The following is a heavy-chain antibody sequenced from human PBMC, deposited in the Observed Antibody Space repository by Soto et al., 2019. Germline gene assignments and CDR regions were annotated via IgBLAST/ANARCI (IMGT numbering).Heavy chain of an antibody. Sequence: LRLSCAASGFTFNNFAMNWVRQAPGRGLEWVSAVNNGGDSTYYADSVQGRFTISRDNSENTLYLQMNSLRADDTAVYYCAKASGRVATIGFSDVWGKGTTVTVSS. CDR2: VNNGGDST. V-gene: IGHV3-23*01. CDR3: AKASGRVATIGFSDV. J-gene: IGHJ6*04. CDR1: GFTFNNFA. D-gene: IGHD5-12*01.